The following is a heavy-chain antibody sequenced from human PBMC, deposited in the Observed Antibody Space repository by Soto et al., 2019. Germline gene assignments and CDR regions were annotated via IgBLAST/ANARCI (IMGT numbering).Heavy chain of an antibody. D-gene: IGHD6-19*01. V-gene: IGHV1-18*01. J-gene: IGHJ5*02. CDR2: ISTYNGNT. Sequence: QVQLVQSGAEVKKPGASVKVSCKASGYTFISYGISWVRQAPGQGLEWMGWISTYNGNTNQAQKLQGRVTMTTDTSTSTAYMELRSLRSDDTAVYYCARGPQSSVWRGKWFDPWGQGTLVTVSS. CDR3: ARGPQSSVWRGKWFDP. CDR1: GYTFISYG.